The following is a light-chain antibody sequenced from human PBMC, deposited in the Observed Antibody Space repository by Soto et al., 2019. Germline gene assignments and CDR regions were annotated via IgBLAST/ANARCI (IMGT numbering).Light chain of an antibody. J-gene: IGKJ2*01. CDR2: GAS. CDR1: QSVSSN. V-gene: IGKV3-15*01. CDR3: QQYNNWTPYT. Sequence: EIVMTQSPATLSVSPGERATLSCRASQSVSSNLAWYQQKPGQAPRLLIYGASTRATGIPARFSGSGSGTEFTRTISGRQSEYCAVYYCQQYNNWTPYTFGQGTKLEIK.